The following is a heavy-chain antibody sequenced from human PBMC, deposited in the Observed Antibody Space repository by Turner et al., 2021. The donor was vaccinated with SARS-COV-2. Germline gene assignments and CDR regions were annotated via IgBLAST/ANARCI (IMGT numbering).Heavy chain of an antibody. CDR2: ISGSGVST. J-gene: IGHJ3*02. CDR3: AKGEGYGSGAFDI. Sequence: EVQLLESGGGLVQPGGSLRLSCAASGFTFSSYAMSWVRQAPGKGLEWVSAISGSGVSTYYADPVKGRFTISRDNSKNTLYLQMNSLRAEDTAVYYCAKGEGYGSGAFDIWGQGTMVTVSS. D-gene: IGHD3-10*01. V-gene: IGHV3-23*01. CDR1: GFTFSSYA.